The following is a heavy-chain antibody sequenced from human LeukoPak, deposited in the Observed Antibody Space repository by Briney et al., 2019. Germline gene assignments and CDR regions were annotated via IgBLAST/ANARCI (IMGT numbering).Heavy chain of an antibody. V-gene: IGHV4-34*01. J-gene: IGHJ4*02. Sequence: SETLSLTCTVSGGSISSYYWSWIRQPPGKGLEWIGEINHSGSTNYNPSLKSRVTISVDTSKNQFSLKLSSVTAADTAVYYCARVATMVRGVNFDYWGQGTLVTVSS. CDR1: GGSISSYY. D-gene: IGHD3-10*01. CDR3: ARVATMVRGVNFDY. CDR2: INHSGST.